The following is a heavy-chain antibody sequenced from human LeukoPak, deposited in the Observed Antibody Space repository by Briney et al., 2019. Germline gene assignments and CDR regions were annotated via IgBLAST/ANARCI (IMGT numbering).Heavy chain of an antibody. CDR2: INPNSGGT. J-gene: IGHJ6*03. D-gene: IGHD2-2*01. CDR3: ARYTVVVPAATDYYYYYMDV. Sequence: ASVKVSCKASGYTFPGYYMHWVRQAPGQGLEWMGWINPNSGGTNYAQKFQGRVTMTRDTSISTAYMELSRLRTDDTAVYYCARYTVVVPAATDYYYYYMDVWGKGTTVTVSS. V-gene: IGHV1-2*02. CDR1: GYTFPGYY.